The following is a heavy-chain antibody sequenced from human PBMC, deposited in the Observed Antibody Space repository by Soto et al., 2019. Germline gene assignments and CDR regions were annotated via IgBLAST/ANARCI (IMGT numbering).Heavy chain of an antibody. CDR1: GYTFTSYG. J-gene: IGHJ3*02. Sequence: ASVKVSCKASGYTFTSYGISWVRQAPGQGLEWMGWISAYNGNTNYAQKLQGRVTMTTDTSTSTAYMELRSLRSDDTAVYYCARDPGALRFLEWSTYGGDHNDAFDIWGQGTMVTVSS. V-gene: IGHV1-18*01. CDR2: ISAYNGNT. D-gene: IGHD3-3*01. CDR3: ARDPGALRFLEWSTYGGDHNDAFDI.